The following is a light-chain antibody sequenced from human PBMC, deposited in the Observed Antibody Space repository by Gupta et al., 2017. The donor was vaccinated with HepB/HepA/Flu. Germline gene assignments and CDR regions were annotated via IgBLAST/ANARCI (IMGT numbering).Light chain of an antibody. CDR1: SSDVGADKY. Sequence: QSALTQPASVSGSPRQSITISCTGTSSDVGADKYVSWYQQHPADAPNLMVYDVSDRPAGVSNRFAGSKSGNTASLTISGLQAEDEADYYCISYTSSSTFVFGSGTKLTVL. J-gene: IGLJ1*01. CDR2: DVS. CDR3: ISYTSSSTFV. V-gene: IGLV2-14*01.